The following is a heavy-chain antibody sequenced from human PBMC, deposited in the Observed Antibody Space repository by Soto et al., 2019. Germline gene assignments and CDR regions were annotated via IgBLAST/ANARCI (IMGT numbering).Heavy chain of an antibody. J-gene: IGHJ6*02. CDR2: ISYDGSNK. D-gene: IGHD3-10*01. V-gene: IGHV3-30-3*01. Sequence: GGSLRLSCTASGFTFSSYAMHWVRQAPGKGLEWVAVISYDGSNKYYADSVKGRFTISRDNSKNTLYLQMNSLRAEDTAVYYCARVVRGAGAYYYGMDVWGQGTTVTVSS. CDR3: ARVVRGAGAYYYGMDV. CDR1: GFTFSSYA.